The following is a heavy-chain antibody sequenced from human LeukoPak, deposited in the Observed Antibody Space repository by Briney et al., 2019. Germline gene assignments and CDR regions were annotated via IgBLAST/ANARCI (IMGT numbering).Heavy chain of an antibody. CDR2: MYYSGST. D-gene: IGHD3-22*01. CDR3: ARPYYYDSRIDP. V-gene: IGHV4-30-4*01. J-gene: IGHJ5*02. CDR1: GGSISGGDYY. Sequence: SQTLSLTCTVSGGSISGGDYYWRWIRQPPGKGLEWIAYMYYSGSTYYNPSLKSRVTMSADTSKNQLSLKLSSVTAADTAVYYCARPYYYDSRIDPWGQGILVTVSS.